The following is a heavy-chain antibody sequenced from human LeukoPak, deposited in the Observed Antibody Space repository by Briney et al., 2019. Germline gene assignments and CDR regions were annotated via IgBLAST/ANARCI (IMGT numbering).Heavy chain of an antibody. CDR2: ISSSSSTI. CDR3: AKAACDFWSGWRFGEFDY. D-gene: IGHD3-3*01. J-gene: IGHJ4*02. Sequence: PGGSLRLSCAASGFTFSSYSMNWVRQAPGKGLEWVSYISSSSSTIYYADSVKGRFTISRDNAKNSLYLQMNSLRAEDTAVYYCAKAACDFWSGWRFGEFDYWGQGTLVTVSS. CDR1: GFTFSSYS. V-gene: IGHV3-48*01.